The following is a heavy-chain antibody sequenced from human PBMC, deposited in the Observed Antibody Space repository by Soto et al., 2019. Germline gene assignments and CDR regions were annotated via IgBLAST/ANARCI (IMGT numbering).Heavy chain of an antibody. J-gene: IGHJ6*02. CDR3: ARDSSWVLRYSYGMDV. D-gene: IGHD5-12*01. CDR1: GGSISSGDYY. Sequence: SETLSLTCTVSGGSISSGDYYWSWIRQPPGKGLEWIGYIYYSGSTYYNPSLKSRVTISVDTSKNQFSLKLSSVTAADTAVYYCARDSSWVLRYSYGMDVWGQGTTVTVSS. CDR2: IYYSGST. V-gene: IGHV4-30-4*01.